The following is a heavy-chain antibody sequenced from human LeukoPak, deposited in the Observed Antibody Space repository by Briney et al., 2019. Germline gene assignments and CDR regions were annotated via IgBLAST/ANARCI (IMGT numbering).Heavy chain of an antibody. D-gene: IGHD2-2*02. CDR2: IYYSGST. CDR1: GGSISSSSYY. CDR3: ASPPQYCSSTSCYMVY. J-gene: IGHJ4*02. Sequence: SETLSLTCTVSGGSISSSSYYWGWIRQPPGKGLEWIGSIYYSGSTYYNPSLKCRVTISVDTSKNQFSLKLSSVTAADTAVYYCASPPQYCSSTSCYMVYWGQGTLVTVSS. V-gene: IGHV4-39*01.